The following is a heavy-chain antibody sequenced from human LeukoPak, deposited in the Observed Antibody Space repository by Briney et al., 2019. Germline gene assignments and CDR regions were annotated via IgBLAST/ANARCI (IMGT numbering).Heavy chain of an antibody. Sequence: PGGSLRLSCAASGFTFSDYYMSWIRQAPGKGLEWASYISSAGTTIYYADSVKGRFTISRDNSKNTLYLQMNSLRAEDTAVYYCAKHNLGVATRTAYGFDIWGQGTMVTVSS. CDR1: GFTFSDYY. CDR3: AKHNLGVATRTAYGFDI. CDR2: ISSAGTTI. D-gene: IGHD5-12*01. V-gene: IGHV3-11*01. J-gene: IGHJ3*02.